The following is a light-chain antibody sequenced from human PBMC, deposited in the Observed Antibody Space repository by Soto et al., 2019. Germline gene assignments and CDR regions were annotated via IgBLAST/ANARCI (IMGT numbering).Light chain of an antibody. V-gene: IGLV2-14*01. Sequence: QSALTQPASVSGSPGQSITISCTGTSSDVGAYNYVSWYQHHPGKVPKLLIYEVTNRPSGVSDRFSGSKSGNTASLTISGLQAADEADYYCSSKRDSSTLFVFGTGTKLTVL. CDR2: EVT. J-gene: IGLJ1*01. CDR1: SSDVGAYNY. CDR3: SSKRDSSTLFV.